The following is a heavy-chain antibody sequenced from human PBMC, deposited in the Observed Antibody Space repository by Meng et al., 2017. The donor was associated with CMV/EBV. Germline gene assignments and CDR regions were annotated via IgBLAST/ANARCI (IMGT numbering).Heavy chain of an antibody. J-gene: IGHJ4*02. CDR3: ARVKDIVATIDY. CDR1: GFTFSNYW. D-gene: IGHD5-12*01. V-gene: IGHV3-7*01. Sequence: GGSLRLSCAASGFTFSNYWMSWVRQAPGKGLEWVANIKQDGSEKYYGDSVKGRFTISRDNAKNSLYLQMNSLRAEDTAVYYCARVKDIVATIDYWGQGTLVTVSS. CDR2: IKQDGSEK.